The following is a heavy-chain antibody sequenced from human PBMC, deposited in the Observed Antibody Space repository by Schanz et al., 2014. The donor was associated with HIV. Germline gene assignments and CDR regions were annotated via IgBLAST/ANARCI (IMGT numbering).Heavy chain of an antibody. CDR1: GFTFSSYA. D-gene: IGHD4-17*01. CDR3: ARDNRGDYCLDY. Sequence: EVQLLESGGGLVQPGGSLRLSCAASGFTFSSYAMIWVRQAPGKGLEWVSTISGSGGHTYYADSVKGRFTISRDNSKNTLYLQMNSLRAEDTAVYYCARDNRGDYCLDYWGQGTLVTVSS. J-gene: IGHJ4*02. CDR2: ISGSGGHT. V-gene: IGHV3-23*01.